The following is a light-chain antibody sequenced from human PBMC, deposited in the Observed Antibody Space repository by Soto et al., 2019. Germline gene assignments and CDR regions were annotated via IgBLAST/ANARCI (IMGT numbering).Light chain of an antibody. CDR3: QQYGSSPGT. CDR1: QSVTITN. J-gene: IGKJ1*01. Sequence: NVLTQSPGTLSLSPGERAPLSCRATQSVTITNLAWYQQKPGQPPRLLIYGASSRATDLPDRFSGGGSGTDFTLTISRLEAEDSAVYYCQQYGSSPGTFGQGTKVDIK. V-gene: IGKV3-20*01. CDR2: GAS.